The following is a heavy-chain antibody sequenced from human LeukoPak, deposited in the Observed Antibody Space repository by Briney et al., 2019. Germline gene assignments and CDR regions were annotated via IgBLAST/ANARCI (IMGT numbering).Heavy chain of an antibody. CDR1: GGSISNFH. CDR2: IYYPGST. J-gene: IGHJ4*02. V-gene: IGHV4-59*01. Sequence: SETLSLTCTVSGGSISNFHWNWIWQPPGKGLEWIGYIYYPGSTNYNPSLKSRVTMSVDTSKNQFSLNLRSVTPEDTAVYYCARNLIPEQLVLNFWGQGTLVTVSS. CDR3: ARNLIPEQLVLNF. D-gene: IGHD6-13*01.